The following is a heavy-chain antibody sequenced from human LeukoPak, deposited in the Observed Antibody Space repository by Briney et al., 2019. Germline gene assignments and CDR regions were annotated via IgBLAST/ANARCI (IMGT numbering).Heavy chain of an antibody. D-gene: IGHD4-23*01. CDR1: GFTFSSYS. CDR2: ISSSSSYI. Sequence: GGSLRLSCAASGFTFSSYSMNWVRQAPGKGLEWVSSISSSSSYIYYADSVKGRFTISRDNAKNSLYLQMNSLRAEDTAVYYCARVGNGVNLYYFDYWGQGTLVTVSS. J-gene: IGHJ4*01. CDR3: ARVGNGVNLYYFDY. V-gene: IGHV3-21*01.